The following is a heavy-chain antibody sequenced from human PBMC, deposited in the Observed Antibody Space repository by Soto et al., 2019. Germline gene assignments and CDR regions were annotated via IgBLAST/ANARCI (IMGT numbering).Heavy chain of an antibody. CDR2: IWYDGSNK. D-gene: IGHD5-18*01. V-gene: IGHV3-33*01. Sequence: GGSLRLSCAASGFTFSSYGMHWVRQAPGKGLEWVAVIWYDGSNKYYADSVKGRFTISRDNSKNTLYLQMNSLRAEGTAVYYCARGGKIQLWFFDYWGQGTLVTVSS. J-gene: IGHJ4*02. CDR1: GFTFSSYG. CDR3: ARGGKIQLWFFDY.